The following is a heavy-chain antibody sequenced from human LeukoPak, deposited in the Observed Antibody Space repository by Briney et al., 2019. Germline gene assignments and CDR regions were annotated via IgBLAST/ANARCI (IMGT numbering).Heavy chain of an antibody. J-gene: IGHJ4*02. CDR2: IYYSGST. Sequence: SQTLSLTCTVSGGSISSGGYYWSWIRQHPGKGLEWIGYIYYSGSTYYNPSLKSRVTISVDTSKNQFSLKLSSVTAADTAVYYCARRGDYYDSSGHYFDYWGQGTLVTVSS. CDR1: GGSISSGGYY. CDR3: ARRGDYYDSSGHYFDY. D-gene: IGHD3-22*01. V-gene: IGHV4-31*03.